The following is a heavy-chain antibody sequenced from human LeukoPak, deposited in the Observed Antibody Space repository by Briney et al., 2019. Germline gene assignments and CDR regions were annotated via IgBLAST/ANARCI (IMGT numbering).Heavy chain of an antibody. D-gene: IGHD1-26*01. J-gene: IGHJ5*02. Sequence: PSKTLSLTCTVSGYTVETGYYWAWLRQPPGKGLEWIGSIYRSATTYYNPSLKSRVFISMDMSKNEVSLSLTSVTAADTAVYYCAREWATYHNWYDPWGQGTLVIVSS. V-gene: IGHV4-38-2*02. CDR1: GYTVETGYY. CDR3: AREWATYHNWYDP. CDR2: IYRSATT.